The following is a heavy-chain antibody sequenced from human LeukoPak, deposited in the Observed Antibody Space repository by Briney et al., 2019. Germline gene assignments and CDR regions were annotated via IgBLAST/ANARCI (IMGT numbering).Heavy chain of an antibody. Sequence: GGSLRLSCAASGFTFSSYSMNWVRQAPGKGLEWVSSISSSSSYIYYADSVKGRFTISRDNAKKSVFLQMKSLRAEDTGVYYCARIGGYCSGGSCYQVDYWGQGTLVTVSS. V-gene: IGHV3-21*04. D-gene: IGHD2-15*01. CDR3: ARIGGYCSGGSCYQVDY. CDR2: ISSSSSYI. J-gene: IGHJ4*02. CDR1: GFTFSSYS.